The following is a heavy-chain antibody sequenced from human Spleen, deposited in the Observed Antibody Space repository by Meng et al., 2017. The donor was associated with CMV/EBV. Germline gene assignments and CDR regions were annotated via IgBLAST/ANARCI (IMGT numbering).Heavy chain of an antibody. V-gene: IGHV4-34*01. CDR2: INHSGST. J-gene: IGHJ5*02. D-gene: IGHD2-15*01. CDR3: AGQRRYYNWCDP. CDR1: GGSFSGYY. Sequence: SETLSLTCAVYGGSFSGYYWSGIRQPPGKGLEWMGEINHSGSTNYNPSLKRRGTISVDTSKNQFSLKLSSVTAADTAVYYCAGQRRYYNWCDPWGQGTLVTVSS.